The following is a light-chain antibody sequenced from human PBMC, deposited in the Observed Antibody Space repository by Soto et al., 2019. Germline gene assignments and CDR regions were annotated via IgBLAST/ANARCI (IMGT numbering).Light chain of an antibody. CDR2: AAS. CDR3: LLDYSYFWA. V-gene: IGKV1-9*01. J-gene: IGKJ1*01. CDR1: QGISSN. Sequence: DIHLTQSPSFLSASVGDIVAITGRASQGISSNLAWYQQKPGKAPKLLIYAASTLQSGVPSRFSGSGSGTEFTLTISSLQPEDFATYYCLLDYSYFWAFGQGTKVDIK.